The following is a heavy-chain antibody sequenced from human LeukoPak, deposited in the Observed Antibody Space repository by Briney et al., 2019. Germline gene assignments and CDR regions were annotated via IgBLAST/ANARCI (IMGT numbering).Heavy chain of an antibody. J-gene: IGHJ4*02. CDR2: IFYSGIT. V-gene: IGHV4-59*12. CDR1: GDSITNYF. CDR3: ARSRSRPLLPPLPKSQYYFDY. Sequence: SETLSLTCTVSGDSITNYFWSWIRQPPGKGLEWVGYIFYSGITNYNPSLKSRVTISVDTSKNQFSLKLSSVTAADTAVYYCARSRSRPLLPPLPKSQYYFDYWGQGTLVTVSS. D-gene: IGHD2-21*01.